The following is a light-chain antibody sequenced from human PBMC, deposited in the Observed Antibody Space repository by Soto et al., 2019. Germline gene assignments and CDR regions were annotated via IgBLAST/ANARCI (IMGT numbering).Light chain of an antibody. J-gene: IGLJ3*02. Sequence: QAVVTQEPSLTVSPGGTVTLTCGSNTGSVTGGHYPYWFQQMPGQVPRTLIYDTSNKHSWTPARFSGSLLGGKAALTLSGALPEDEADYYCLLFYGTVRVFGGGTKLTVL. CDR2: DTS. CDR1: TGSVTGGHY. V-gene: IGLV7-46*01. CDR3: LLFYGTVRV.